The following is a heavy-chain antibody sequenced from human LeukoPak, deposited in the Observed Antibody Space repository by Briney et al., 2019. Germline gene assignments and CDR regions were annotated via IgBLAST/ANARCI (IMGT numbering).Heavy chain of an antibody. CDR3: ARAAGGVVVITNMDY. J-gene: IGHJ4*02. Sequence: GGSLRLSCVASGFTFSSYAMHWVRQAPGKGLEWVAVISYDGSNKYYADSVKGRFTISRDNSKNTLYLQMNSLRAEDTAVYYCARAAGGVVVITNMDYWGQGTLVTVSS. V-gene: IGHV3-30-3*01. D-gene: IGHD3-22*01. CDR1: GFTFSSYA. CDR2: ISYDGSNK.